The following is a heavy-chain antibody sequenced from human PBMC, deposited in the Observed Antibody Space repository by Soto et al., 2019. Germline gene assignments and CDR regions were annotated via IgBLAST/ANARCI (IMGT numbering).Heavy chain of an antibody. J-gene: IGHJ3*02. CDR3: ARALYSGSYYPDAFDI. Sequence: SETLSLTCTVSGGSIVSGGYCCVWIREQPWKGLEWIGYIYYSGSTYYNPSLKSRVTISVDTSKNQFSLKLSSVTAADTAVYYCARALYSGSYYPDAFDIWGQGTMVTVSS. V-gene: IGHV4-31*03. D-gene: IGHD1-26*01. CDR1: GGSIVSGGYC. CDR2: IYYSGST.